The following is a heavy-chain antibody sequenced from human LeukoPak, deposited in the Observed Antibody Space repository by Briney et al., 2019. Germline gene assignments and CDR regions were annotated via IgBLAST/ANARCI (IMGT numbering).Heavy chain of an antibody. CDR2: TIPIFGTA. D-gene: IGHD2-15*01. J-gene: IGHJ4*02. CDR3: ARDDCSGGSCYHNFDY. CDR1: GGTFTSYA. V-gene: IGHV1-69*13. Sequence: GASVKVSCKASGGTFTSYAISWVRQAPGQGLEWMGGTIPIFGTANYAQKFQGRVTITADESTSTAYMELSSLRSEDTAVYYCARDDCSGGSCYHNFDYWGQGTLVTVSS.